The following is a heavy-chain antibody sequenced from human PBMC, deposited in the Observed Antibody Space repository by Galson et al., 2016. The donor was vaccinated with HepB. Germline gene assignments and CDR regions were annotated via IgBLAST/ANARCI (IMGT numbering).Heavy chain of an antibody. J-gene: IGHJ5*02. V-gene: IGHV3-23*01. CDR3: AKLRVPITIFGVVTIGGWFDP. Sequence: SLRLSCAASGFTFTNYAMTWVRQAPGKGLEWVSAITGSGGSTYYADSVKGRFTISRDNSKNKLFLQMNSLRAEDTAVYYCAKLRVPITIFGVVTIGGWFDPWGQGTLVTVSS. D-gene: IGHD3-3*01. CDR1: GFTFTNYA. CDR2: ITGSGGST.